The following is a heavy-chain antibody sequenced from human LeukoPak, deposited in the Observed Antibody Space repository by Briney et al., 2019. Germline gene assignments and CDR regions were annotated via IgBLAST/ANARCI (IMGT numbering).Heavy chain of an antibody. J-gene: IGHJ4*02. CDR3: AKDSRAVAGQYCFDY. V-gene: IGHV3-23*01. CDR2: ISGSGGST. D-gene: IGHD6-19*01. CDR1: GFTFSSYA. Sequence: GGSLRLSCAASGFTFSSYAMSWVRQAPGKGLEWVSAISGSGGSTYYADSVQGRFTISRDNSKNTLCLQMNSLRAEDTAVYYCAKDSRAVAGQYCFDYWGQGTLVTVSS.